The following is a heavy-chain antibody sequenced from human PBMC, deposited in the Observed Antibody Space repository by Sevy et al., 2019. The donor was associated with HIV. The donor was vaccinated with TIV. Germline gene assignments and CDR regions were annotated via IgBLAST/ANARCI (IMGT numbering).Heavy chain of an antibody. V-gene: IGHV3-30*18. CDR1: GFTFSNYG. CDR3: AKDLLQLTIKELAQDYYYGMDV. J-gene: IGHJ6*02. CDR2: TSYDGHNN. Sequence: GESLKISCAASGFTFSNYGIHWVRQAPGKGLEWVAITSYDGHNNYYEDSVKGRFTISRDNSKNTLYLQMNSLRAEDTAVYYCAKDLLQLTIKELAQDYYYGMDVWGQGTTVNVSS. D-gene: IGHD1-26*01.